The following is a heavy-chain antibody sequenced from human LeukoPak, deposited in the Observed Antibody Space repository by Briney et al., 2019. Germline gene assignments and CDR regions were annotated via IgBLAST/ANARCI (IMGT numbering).Heavy chain of an antibody. CDR3: ARRVVRGVSRGSKAFDI. D-gene: IGHD3-10*01. CDR2: IYTSGST. CDR1: GGSISSGSYY. Sequence: PSETLSLTCTVSGGSISSGSYYWSWIRQPAGKGLEWIGRIYTSGSTNYNPSLKSRVTISVDTSKNQFSLKLSSVTAADTAVYYCARRVVRGVSRGSKAFDIWGQGTMVTVSS. J-gene: IGHJ3*02. V-gene: IGHV4-61*02.